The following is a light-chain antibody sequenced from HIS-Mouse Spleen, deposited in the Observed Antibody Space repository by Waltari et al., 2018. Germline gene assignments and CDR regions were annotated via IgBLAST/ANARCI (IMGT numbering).Light chain of an antibody. J-gene: IGLJ3*02. CDR3: CSYAGSSTFGV. Sequence: QSALTQPASVSGSPGQSITISCPGTSSDVGGYNYVSWYQQHPGKAPKLMIYEVSNRPSGVSNRFSGSKSGNTASLTISGLQAEDEADYYCCSYAGSSTFGVFGGGTKLTVL. CDR2: EVS. CDR1: SSDVGGYNY. V-gene: IGLV2-23*02.